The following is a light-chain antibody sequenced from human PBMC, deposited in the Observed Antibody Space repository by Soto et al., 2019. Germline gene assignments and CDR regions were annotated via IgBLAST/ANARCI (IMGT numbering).Light chain of an antibody. CDR3: QQYGSSPWT. CDR2: GAS. V-gene: IGKV3-20*01. Sequence: EIVFTQSPCTLSLSPGERVTLSCRASQSVSSNYLAWYQQKPGQAPRLLIYGASSRATGIPDRFSGSGSGTDFTLSISRLEPEDFAVYYCQQYGSSPWTFGQGTKVDIK. J-gene: IGKJ1*01. CDR1: QSVSSNY.